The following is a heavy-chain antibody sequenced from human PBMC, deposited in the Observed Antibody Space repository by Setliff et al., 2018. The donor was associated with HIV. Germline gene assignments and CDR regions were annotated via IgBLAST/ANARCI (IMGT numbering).Heavy chain of an antibody. CDR1: GGSISSGDYY. CDR2: IYYSGST. D-gene: IGHD3-22*01. Sequence: SETLSLTCTVSGGSISSGDYYWSWIRQPPGKGLEWIGYIYYSGSTYYNPSLKSRVTISLDTSKNQFSLKLTSVTAADTAMYYCARHDSGGYYSLDYWGQGTLVTVS. CDR3: ARHDSGGYYSLDY. J-gene: IGHJ4*02. V-gene: IGHV4-30-4*02.